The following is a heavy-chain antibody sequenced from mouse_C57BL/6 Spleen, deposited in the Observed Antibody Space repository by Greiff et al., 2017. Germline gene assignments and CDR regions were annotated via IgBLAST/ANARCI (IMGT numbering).Heavy chain of an antibody. D-gene: IGHD2-12*01. J-gene: IGHJ1*03. CDR1: GYAFSSYW. CDR2: IYPGDGDT. V-gene: IGHV1-80*01. Sequence: VQLQQSGAELVKPGASVKISCKASGYAFSSYWMNWVKQRPGKGLEWIGQIYPGDGDTNYNGKFKGKATLTADKSSSTAYMQLSSLTSEDSAVYFCARGAYYSLYVDVWGTGTTVTVSS. CDR3: ARGAYYSLYVDV.